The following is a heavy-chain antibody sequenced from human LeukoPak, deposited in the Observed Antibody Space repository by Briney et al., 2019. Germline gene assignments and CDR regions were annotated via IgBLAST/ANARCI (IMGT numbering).Heavy chain of an antibody. V-gene: IGHV3-74*03. CDR3: ARDLDWLLFDY. CDR1: GFTFRAYW. D-gene: IGHD3-9*01. CDR2: VKYDGSTT. J-gene: IGHJ4*02. Sequence: PGGSLRLSCAASGFTFRAYWMHWVRQAPGKGLVWVSRVKYDGSTTTYADSVKGRFTISRDNAKNILYLQMNSLRVEDMAVYYCARDLDWLLFDYWGQGTLVTVSS.